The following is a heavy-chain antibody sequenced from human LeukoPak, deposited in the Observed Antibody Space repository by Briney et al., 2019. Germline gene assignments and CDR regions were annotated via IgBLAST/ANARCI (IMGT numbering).Heavy chain of an antibody. CDR1: GYTFTGYY. CDR3: ARDPGGDSPSFDY. CDR2: IIPYSGGT. Sequence: ASVKDSCKTSGYTFTGYYMHWVRQAPGQGLEWMGWIIPYSGGTNYAQKFQGRVTMTRDTSISTAYMELSRLRSDDTAVYYCARDPGGDSPSFDYWGQGTLVTVSS. D-gene: IGHD2-21*02. J-gene: IGHJ4*02. V-gene: IGHV1-2*02.